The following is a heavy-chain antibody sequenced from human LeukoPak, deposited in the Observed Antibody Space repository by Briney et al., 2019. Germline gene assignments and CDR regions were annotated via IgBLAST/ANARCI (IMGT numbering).Heavy chain of an antibody. Sequence: PGGSLRLSCAASGFTFSSCSMNWARQAPGKGLEWVASINHNGNVNYYVDSVRGRFTISRDNAKNSLYLQMSNLRAEDTAVYFCARGGGLGVWGQGATVTVSS. CDR2: INHNGNVN. CDR1: GFTFSSCS. CDR3: ARGGGLGV. J-gene: IGHJ6*02. V-gene: IGHV3-7*03. D-gene: IGHD3-16*01.